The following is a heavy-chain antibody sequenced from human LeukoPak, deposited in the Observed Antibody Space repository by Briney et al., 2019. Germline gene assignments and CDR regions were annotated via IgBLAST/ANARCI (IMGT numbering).Heavy chain of an antibody. CDR1: GFTFSSYA. V-gene: IGHV3-30-3*01. J-gene: IGHJ4*02. D-gene: IGHD1-26*01. CDR3: ARESEVGYYLDY. Sequence: GRSLRLSCAASGFTFSSYAMHWVRQAPGKGLEWVAVISYDGSNKYYADSVKGRFTISRDNSKNTLYLQMNSLRAEDTAVYYCARESEVGYYLDYWGQGTLVTVSS. CDR2: ISYDGSNK.